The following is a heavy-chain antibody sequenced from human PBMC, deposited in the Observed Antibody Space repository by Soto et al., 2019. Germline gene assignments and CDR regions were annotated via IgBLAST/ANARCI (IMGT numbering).Heavy chain of an antibody. D-gene: IGHD6-19*01. Sequence: GGSLRLSCAASGFTFSSYNMNWVRQAPGKGLEWVSYISLSSSTIHYADSVKGRFIISRDNAKSSLYLQMNSLRDEDTAVYYCTTPSGWYVGSFDYWGQGTLVTVSS. V-gene: IGHV3-48*02. CDR2: ISLSSSTI. J-gene: IGHJ4*02. CDR3: TTPSGWYVGSFDY. CDR1: GFTFSSYN.